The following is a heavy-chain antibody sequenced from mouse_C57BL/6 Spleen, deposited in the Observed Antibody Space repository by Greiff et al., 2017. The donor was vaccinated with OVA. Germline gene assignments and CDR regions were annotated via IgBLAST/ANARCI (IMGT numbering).Heavy chain of an antibody. CDR2: IYPRSGNP. V-gene: IGHV1-81*01. CDR3: ANYDYDRGADY. D-gene: IGHD2-4*01. J-gene: IGHJ2*01. Sequence: QVQLQQSGAELARPGASVKLSCKASGYTFTSYGISWVKQRTGQGLEWIGEIYPRSGNPYYNEKFKGKATLTADKSSSTAYMELRSLTSEDSAVYFCANYDYDRGADYWGQGTTLTVSS. CDR1: GYTFTSYG.